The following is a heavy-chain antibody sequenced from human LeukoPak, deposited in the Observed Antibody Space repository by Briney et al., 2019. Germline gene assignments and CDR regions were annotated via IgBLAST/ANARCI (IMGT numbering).Heavy chain of an antibody. CDR2: IIPIFGTA. Sequence: ASVKVSCKASGGTFSSYAISWVRQAPGQGLEWMGGIIPIFGTANYAQKFQGRVTITADKSTSTAYMELSSLRSEDTAVYYCARGLGYCSGGSCPPNFDYWGQGTLVIVSS. CDR1: GGTFSSYA. V-gene: IGHV1-69*06. CDR3: ARGLGYCSGGSCPPNFDY. D-gene: IGHD2-15*01. J-gene: IGHJ4*02.